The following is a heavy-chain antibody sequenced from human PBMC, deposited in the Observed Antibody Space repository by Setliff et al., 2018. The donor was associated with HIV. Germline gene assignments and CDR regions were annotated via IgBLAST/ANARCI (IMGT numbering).Heavy chain of an antibody. Sequence: SETLSLTCTVSGGSISSYYWSWIRQPPGKGLEWIGYIYYSGSSKNTPSLKSRVTISVDTPKNEFSLKLSSMTAADTAVHYCARGIAVAGPYFDYWGQGTRGTVS. V-gene: IGHV4-59*01. CDR3: ARGIAVAGPYFDY. CDR1: GGSISSYY. CDR2: IYYSGSS. J-gene: IGHJ4*02. D-gene: IGHD6-19*01.